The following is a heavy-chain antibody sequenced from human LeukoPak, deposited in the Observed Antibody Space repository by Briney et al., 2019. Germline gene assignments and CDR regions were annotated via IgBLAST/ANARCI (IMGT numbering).Heavy chain of an antibody. CDR3: ARDKDRTSAGRCYLPDD. CDR1: GFTFRNYN. D-gene: IGHD2-15*01. Sequence: GGPLRLSFAPSGFTFRNYNMNWVGQAPGKGLGGVSSISPSSSYINDADSVTGRFTISRDNAKNSVYLQMNSLRAEDTAVYYCARDKDRTSAGRCYLPDDWGQGTLVTVSS. V-gene: IGHV3-21*01. CDR2: ISPSSSYI. J-gene: IGHJ4*02.